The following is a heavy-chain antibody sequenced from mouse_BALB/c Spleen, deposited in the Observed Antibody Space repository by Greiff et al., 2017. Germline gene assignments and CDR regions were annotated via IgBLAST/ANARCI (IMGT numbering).Heavy chain of an antibody. D-gene: IGHD1-1*02. J-gene: IGHJ4*01. V-gene: IGHV1-87*01. CDR1: GYTFTSYW. CDR3: AREGGNYDAMDY. CDR2: IYPGDGDT. Sequence: QVQLKQSGAELARPGASVKLSCKASGYTFTSYWMQWVNQRPGQGLEWIGSIYPGDGDTRYTQKFKGKATLTADKSSSTAYMQLSSLASEDSAVYCCAREGGNYDAMDYWGQGTSVTVSS.